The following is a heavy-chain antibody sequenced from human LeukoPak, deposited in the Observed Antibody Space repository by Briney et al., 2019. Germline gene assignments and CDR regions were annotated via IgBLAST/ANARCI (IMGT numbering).Heavy chain of an antibody. CDR3: ARVVYGSFDI. J-gene: IGHJ3*02. D-gene: IGHD1-14*01. V-gene: IGHV3-30-3*01. Sequence: PGGSLRLPCAASGFTFSSYAMHWVRQAPGKGLEWVAVISYDGSNKYYADSVKGRFTISRDNSKNTLYLQMNSLRAEDTAVYYCARVVYGSFDIWGQGTMVTVSS. CDR1: GFTFSSYA. CDR2: ISYDGSNK.